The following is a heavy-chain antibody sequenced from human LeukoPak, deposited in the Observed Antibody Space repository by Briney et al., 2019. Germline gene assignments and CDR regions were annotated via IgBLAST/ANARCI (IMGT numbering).Heavy chain of an antibody. Sequence: PGGSLRLSCAASGFTFSRFSMNWVRQAPGKGLEWVSYASSSSGTIYYADSVKGRFTISRDNAKNSLYLQMNSLRVEDTAVYYCAKTSPGYTYGLLDYWGQGTLVTVSS. CDR1: GFTFSRFS. V-gene: IGHV3-48*04. CDR3: AKTSPGYTYGLLDY. D-gene: IGHD5-18*01. J-gene: IGHJ4*02. CDR2: ASSSSGTI.